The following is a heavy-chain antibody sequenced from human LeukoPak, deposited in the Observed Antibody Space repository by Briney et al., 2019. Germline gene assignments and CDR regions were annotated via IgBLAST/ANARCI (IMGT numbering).Heavy chain of an antibody. D-gene: IGHD6-19*01. V-gene: IGHV4-61*02. CDR3: ARRRLSSGWYYYYYYMDV. CDR1: GGSISSGSYY. Sequence: PSQTLSLTCTVSGGSISSGSYYWSWIRQPAGKGLEWIGRIYTSGSTNYNPSLKSRVTMSVDTSKNQFSLKLSSVTAADTAVYYCARRRLSSGWYYYYYYMDVWGKGTTVTISS. J-gene: IGHJ6*03. CDR2: IYTSGST.